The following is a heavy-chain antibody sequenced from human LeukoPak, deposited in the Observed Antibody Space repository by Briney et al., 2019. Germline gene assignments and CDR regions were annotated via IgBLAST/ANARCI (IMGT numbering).Heavy chain of an antibody. Sequence: GGSLRLSCAAPGFTFSTYAMGWVRQAPGKGLEWVSSIKGGGDDPFHADSVKGRFTISRDNSKNTLFLQLDSLRAEDSAVYYCAKGGHDFNPFYWWGQGTLVTVSS. J-gene: IGHJ4*02. CDR2: IKGGGDDP. D-gene: IGHD2-21*02. CDR1: GFTFSTYA. CDR3: AKGGHDFNPFYW. V-gene: IGHV3-23*01.